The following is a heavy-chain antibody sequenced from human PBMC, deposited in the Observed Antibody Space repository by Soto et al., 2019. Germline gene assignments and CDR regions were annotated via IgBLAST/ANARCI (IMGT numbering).Heavy chain of an antibody. Sequence: QVQLVESGGGVVQPGRSLRLSCAASGFSISTYALHWVRQAPGKGPEWVAIISYNGNNKHYADSVKGRFTISRDNYKNTVDLQMNSLRVEDTAMYYCARRSFPYSGSPLEPWSDALDIWGQGTMVTASS. V-gene: IGHV3-30*04. CDR2: ISYNGNNK. CDR1: GFSISTYA. CDR3: ARRSFPYSGSPLEPWSDALDI. D-gene: IGHD1-26*01. J-gene: IGHJ3*02.